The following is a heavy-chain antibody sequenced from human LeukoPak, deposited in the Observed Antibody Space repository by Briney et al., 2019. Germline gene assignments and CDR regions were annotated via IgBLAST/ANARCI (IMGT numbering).Heavy chain of an antibody. V-gene: IGHV3-64*01. CDR3: ASGSGSYQPVDY. CDR2: ISSNRGST. Sequence: PGGSLRLSCAASGFTFSSYAMHWVRQAPGKGLEYVSAISSNRGSTYYANSVKGRFTISRDNSKNTLYLQMGSLRAEDMAVYYCASGSGSYQPVDYWGQGTLVTVSS. D-gene: IGHD1-26*01. CDR1: GFTFSSYA. J-gene: IGHJ4*02.